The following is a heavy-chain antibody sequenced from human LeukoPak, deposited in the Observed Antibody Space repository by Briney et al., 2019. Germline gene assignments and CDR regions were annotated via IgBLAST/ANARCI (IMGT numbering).Heavy chain of an antibody. D-gene: IGHD1-26*01. CDR2: INPNSGGT. Sequence: ASVKVSCKASGYTFTNYYVHWVRQAPGQGLEWMGWINPNSGGTNYAQKFQGRVTMTRDTSISTTYMELSRLRSDDTAVYYCARVWGATTPDYWGQGTLVTVSS. CDR3: ARVWGATTPDY. J-gene: IGHJ4*02. CDR1: GYTFTNYY. V-gene: IGHV1-2*02.